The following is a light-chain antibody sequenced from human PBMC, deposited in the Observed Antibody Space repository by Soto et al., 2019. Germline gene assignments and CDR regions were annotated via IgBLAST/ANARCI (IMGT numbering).Light chain of an antibody. CDR1: ISNIGSNY. Sequence: VLTHPPSASGTPGQRVTISCSGSISNIGSNYVYWYQQLPGTAPKLLIYSNNQRPSGVPDRFSGSKSGTSASLAISGLRSEDEADYYCAAWDDSLSGVVFGGGTKVTVL. CDR3: AAWDDSLSGVV. V-gene: IGLV1-47*02. J-gene: IGLJ2*01. CDR2: SNN.